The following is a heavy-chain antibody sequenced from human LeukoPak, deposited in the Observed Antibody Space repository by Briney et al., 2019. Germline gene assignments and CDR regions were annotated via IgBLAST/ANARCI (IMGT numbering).Heavy chain of an antibody. CDR3: AREKKTLYYYYYMDV. CDR1: GGSISSSSYY. Sequence: SETLSLTCTVSGGSISSSSYYWGWIRQPPGKGLEWIGSIYYSGSTYYNPSLKSRVTISVDTSKNQFSLKLSSVTAADTAVYYCAREKKTLYYYYYMDVWGKGTTVTISS. J-gene: IGHJ6*03. V-gene: IGHV4-39*07. CDR2: IYYSGST.